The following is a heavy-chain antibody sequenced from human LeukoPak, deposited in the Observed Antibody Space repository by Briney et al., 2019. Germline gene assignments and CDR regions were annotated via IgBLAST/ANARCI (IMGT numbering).Heavy chain of an antibody. CDR1: GFTFSTYA. D-gene: IGHD3-10*01. V-gene: IGHV3-7*01. J-gene: IGHJ5*02. CDR3: ARDLTMVRGVITA. CDR2: IKQDGSEK. Sequence: AGGSLRLSCAASGFTFSTYAMSWVRQAPGKGLEWVANIKQDGSEKYYVASVKGRFTISRDNAKNSLYLQMNSLRAEDTAVYYCARDLTMVRGVITAWGQGTLVAVSS.